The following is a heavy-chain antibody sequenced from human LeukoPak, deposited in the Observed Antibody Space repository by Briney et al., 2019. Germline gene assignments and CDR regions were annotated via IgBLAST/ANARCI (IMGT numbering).Heavy chain of an antibody. J-gene: IGHJ1*01. D-gene: IGHD3-22*01. CDR1: GGSISSSLYY. CDR2: LYNSGST. V-gene: IGHV4-39*07. CDR3: ASPRGDDSGGYYTWYFHH. Sequence: SETLSLTCTVSGGSISSSLYYWGWIRQPPGKGPEWIGGLYNSGSTYYNPSLKSRVTISVDTSKNQFSLKLSSVTAADTAVYFCASPRGDDSGGYYTWYFHHWGQGILVTVSS.